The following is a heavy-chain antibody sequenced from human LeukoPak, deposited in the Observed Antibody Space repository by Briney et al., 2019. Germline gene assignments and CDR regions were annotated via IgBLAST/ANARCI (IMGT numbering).Heavy chain of an antibody. CDR3: ARRAGAYSHPYDY. Sequence: GGSLRLSCAASGFTFSSYGMHWVRQAPGKGLEWVSVIYRGGSTYYADSVKGRFTISRANSKNTLYLQMNSLRAEDTAVYYCARRAGAYSHPYDYWGQGTLVTVSS. D-gene: IGHD4/OR15-4a*01. CDR1: GFTFSSYG. V-gene: IGHV3-53*01. J-gene: IGHJ4*02. CDR2: IYRGGST.